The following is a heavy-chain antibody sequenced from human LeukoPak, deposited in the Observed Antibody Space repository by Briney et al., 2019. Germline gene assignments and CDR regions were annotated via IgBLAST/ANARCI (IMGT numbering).Heavy chain of an antibody. CDR3: ARDGGGSFDY. J-gene: IGHJ4*02. Sequence: GGSLRLSCAASGFTFSSHAMHWVRQAPGKGLEWLIFISYDGTKKYYAESLKGRFTISRDNSKNTLYLQMNSLRTEDTAVYYCARDGGGSFDYWGRGTLVTVSS. D-gene: IGHD2-21*01. CDR2: ISYDGTKK. V-gene: IGHV3-30-3*01. CDR1: GFTFSSHA.